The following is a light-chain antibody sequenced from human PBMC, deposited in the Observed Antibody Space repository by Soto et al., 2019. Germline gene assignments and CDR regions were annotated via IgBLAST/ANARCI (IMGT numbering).Light chain of an antibody. Sequence: QSALTQPASVSGSPGQSITISCTGTSDDVGGFDYVSWYQHYPGKAPKLMIYEVRYRPSGVSNRFSGSKSGNTASLTISGLQAEDEADYYCASYTTTSTLVFGRGTKVTVL. J-gene: IGLJ2*01. CDR3: ASYTTTSTLV. CDR1: SDDVGGFDY. V-gene: IGLV2-14*01. CDR2: EVR.